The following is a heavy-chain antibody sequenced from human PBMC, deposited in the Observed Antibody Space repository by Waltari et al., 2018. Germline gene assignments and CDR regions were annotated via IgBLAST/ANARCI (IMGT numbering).Heavy chain of an antibody. J-gene: IGHJ6*02. Sequence: EVQLVESGGGLVQPGRSLRLSCAASGFTFDDYAMHWVRQAPGKGLEWVSGISWNSGSIGYADSVKGRFTISRDNAKNSLYLQMNSLRAEDMALYYCARSNGSNYYYGMDVWGQGTTVTVSS. CDR2: ISWNSGSI. CDR1: GFTFDDYA. D-gene: IGHD4-4*01. V-gene: IGHV3-9*03. CDR3: ARSNGSNYYYGMDV.